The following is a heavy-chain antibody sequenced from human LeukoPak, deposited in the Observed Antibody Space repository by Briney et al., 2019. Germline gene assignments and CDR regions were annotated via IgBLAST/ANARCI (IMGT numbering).Heavy chain of an antibody. V-gene: IGHV3-30-3*01. D-gene: IGHD3-3*01. CDR3: ARTRTYYDFWSGYYDDYYYYYGMDV. J-gene: IGHJ6*02. CDR2: ISYDGSNK. Sequence: GGSLRLSCAASGFTFSSYAMHWVRQAPGKGLEWVAVISYDGSNKYYADSVKGRFTISRDNSKNTLYLQMNCLRAEDTAVYYCARTRTYYDFWSGYYDDYYYYYGMDVWGQGTTVTVSS. CDR1: GFTFSSYA.